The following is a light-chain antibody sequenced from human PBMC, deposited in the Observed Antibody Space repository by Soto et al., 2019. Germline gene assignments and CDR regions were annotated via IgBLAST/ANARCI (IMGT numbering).Light chain of an antibody. CDR3: QQFGSSPLT. CDR2: GAS. CDR1: QSVTSNY. Sequence: ETVLTQSPGTLSLSPGERATLSCRASQSVTSNYLAWYQQKPGQAPRLVIYGASSRATGIPGRFSGSGSGTDFTLTISRLEPEDFAVYYCQQFGSSPLTFGQGTRLEIK. J-gene: IGKJ5*01. V-gene: IGKV3-20*01.